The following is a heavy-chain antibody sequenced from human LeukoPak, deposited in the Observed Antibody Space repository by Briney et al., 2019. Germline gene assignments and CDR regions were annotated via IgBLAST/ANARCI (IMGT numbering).Heavy chain of an antibody. V-gene: IGHV1-18*01. CDR1: GYTFTSYG. D-gene: IGHD5-18*01. CDR3: ARGLDTQPVDY. CDR2: ISAYNGNT. J-gene: IGHJ4*02. Sequence: GASVKVSCKASGYTFTSYGISWVRQAPGQGLEWMGWISAYNGNTNYAQKFQGRVTMTRNTSISTAYMELSSLRSEDTAVYYCARGLDTQPVDYWGQGTLITVSS.